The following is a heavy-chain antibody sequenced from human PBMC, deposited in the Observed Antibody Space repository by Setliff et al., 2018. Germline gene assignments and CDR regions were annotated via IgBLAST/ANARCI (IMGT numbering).Heavy chain of an antibody. D-gene: IGHD3-22*01. V-gene: IGHV3-20*04. Sequence: AGGSLRLSCAASGFTFSSYWMHWVRLVPGKGLEWVSGINWNSASTSYADSVKGRFTISRDNAENSLYLQMNSLRAEDTALYYCALTPLNNYHYYQGYYYYMGVWGKGTTVTVSS. CDR2: INWNSAST. CDR3: ALTPLNNYHYYQGYYYYMGV. J-gene: IGHJ6*03. CDR1: GFTFSSYW.